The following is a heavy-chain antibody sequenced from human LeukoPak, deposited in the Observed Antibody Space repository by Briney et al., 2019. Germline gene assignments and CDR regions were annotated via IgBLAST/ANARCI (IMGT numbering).Heavy chain of an antibody. J-gene: IGHJ6*03. V-gene: IGHV3-49*04. CDR1: GFTFGDYA. CDR3: TRENVPEAYYYYYYYMDV. D-gene: IGHD1-14*01. CDR2: IRSKDNDGTT. Sequence: PGGSLRLSCTGSGFTFGDYAISWVRQAPGKGLEWLGFIRSKDNDGTTDYAASVKGRFTISRDDSKSIAYLQMNSLKTEDTAVYYCTRENVPEAYYYYYYYMDVWGKGTTVTVSS.